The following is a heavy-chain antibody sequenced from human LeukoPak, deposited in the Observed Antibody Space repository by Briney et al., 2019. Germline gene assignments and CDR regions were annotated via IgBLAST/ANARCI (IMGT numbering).Heavy chain of an antibody. CDR3: AKDSGVIAGHWYFDL. V-gene: IGHV3-30*18. CDR2: ISDDGRNK. CDR1: GFTFSTYG. Sequence: GGSLRLSCTASGFTFSTYGMHWVRQAPGKGLDWVAIISDDGRNKYYADSVQGRVTISRDNSKNTLYLQVSSLRDEDTAVYYCAKDSGVIAGHWYFDLWGRGTLVSVSS. D-gene: IGHD3-10*01. J-gene: IGHJ2*01.